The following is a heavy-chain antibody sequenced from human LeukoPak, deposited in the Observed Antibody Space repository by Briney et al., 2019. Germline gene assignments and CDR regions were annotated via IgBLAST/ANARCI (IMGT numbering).Heavy chain of an antibody. V-gene: IGHV4-59*12. Sequence: SETLSLTCTVSGGSISSYYWSWIRQPPGKGLEWIGYIYYSGSTNYNPSLKSRVTISVDTSKNQFSLKLSSVTAADTAVYYCARVISVVVVTAIPRYFDYWGQGTLVTVSS. J-gene: IGHJ4*02. CDR3: ARVISVVVVTAIPRYFDY. CDR2: IYYSGST. CDR1: GGSISSYY. D-gene: IGHD2-21*02.